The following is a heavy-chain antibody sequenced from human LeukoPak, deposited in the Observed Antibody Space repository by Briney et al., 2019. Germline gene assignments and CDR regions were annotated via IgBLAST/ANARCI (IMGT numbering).Heavy chain of an antibody. CDR3: ARDRNSGSSLDI. CDR2: IYPYRGDT. CDR1: GYTFTVYY. J-gene: IGHJ3*02. Sequence: GASVKVSCKASGYTFTVYYIHWVRQAPGQGLEWMGWIYPYRGDTNYTQNFQGRVTMTRDTSISTAYMELSSLKADDTAVYYCARDRNSGSSLDIWGQGTMLTVSS. D-gene: IGHD6-6*01. V-gene: IGHV1-2*02.